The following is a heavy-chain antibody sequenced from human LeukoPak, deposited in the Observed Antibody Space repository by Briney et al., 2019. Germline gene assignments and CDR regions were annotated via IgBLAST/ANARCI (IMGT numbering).Heavy chain of an antibody. CDR1: GFTFSSYW. CDR2: ITSDGSGI. CDR3: ASGRLVGAPDY. Sequence: HPGGSLRLSCAASGFTFSSYWMHWVRQPPGKGLVWVSRITSDGSGIGYADSVKGRFSTSRDNAKNTLYLQMNSLRAEDTAVYYCASGRLVGAPDYWGQGTLVTVSS. V-gene: IGHV3-74*01. J-gene: IGHJ4*02. D-gene: IGHD1-26*01.